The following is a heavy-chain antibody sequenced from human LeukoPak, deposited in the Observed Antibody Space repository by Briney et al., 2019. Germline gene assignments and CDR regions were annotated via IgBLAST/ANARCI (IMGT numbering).Heavy chain of an antibody. J-gene: IGHJ4*02. CDR3: ARASGWYGNIVY. D-gene: IGHD6-19*01. V-gene: IGHV4-30-4*08. CDR1: GGSFSGYY. Sequence: SETLSLTCAVYGGSFSGYYWSWIRQPPGKGLEWIGYIYYSGSTYYNPSLKSRVTISVDTSKNQFSLKLSSVTAADTAVYYCARASGWYGNIVYWGQGTLVTVSS. CDR2: IYYSGST.